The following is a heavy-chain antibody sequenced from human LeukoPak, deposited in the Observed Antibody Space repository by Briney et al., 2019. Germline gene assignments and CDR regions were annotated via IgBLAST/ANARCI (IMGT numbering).Heavy chain of an antibody. Sequence: PSETLSLTCTVSGGSVSSDNYYWTWIRQPPGKGLQWIGYISYSGSTNHNPSLKSRVTISLHTSKNQSSLRLSSLTAADTAVYYCARRHYYNGRAYYFLDYWGQGTLVTVSS. CDR2: ISYSGST. D-gene: IGHD3-22*01. CDR1: GGSVSSDNYY. J-gene: IGHJ4*02. CDR3: ARRHYYNGRAYYFLDY. V-gene: IGHV4-61*01.